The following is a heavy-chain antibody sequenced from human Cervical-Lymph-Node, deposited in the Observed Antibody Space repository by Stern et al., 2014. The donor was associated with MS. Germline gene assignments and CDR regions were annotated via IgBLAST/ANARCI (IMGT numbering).Heavy chain of an antibody. V-gene: IGHV3-9*01. J-gene: IGHJ4*02. CDR3: SKDRTSSSWGVDY. CDR2: LSWNSAKI. D-gene: IGHD6-13*01. CDR1: GFNFDDYC. Sequence: QLVESGGGLVQPGRSLRLSCAASGFNFDDYCMPWVRQAPGKGLEWVSGLSWNSAKIGYAGSVKGRFSISRDNAKDSLYLQMDSLRVEDTALYYCSKDRTSSSWGVDYWGQGTLVTVSS.